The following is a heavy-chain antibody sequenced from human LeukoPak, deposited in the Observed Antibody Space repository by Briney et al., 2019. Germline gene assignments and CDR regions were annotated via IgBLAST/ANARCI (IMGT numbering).Heavy chain of an antibody. CDR3: ARITYDFWSGYYMPDDP. J-gene: IGHJ5*02. V-gene: IGHV1-18*01. Sequence: ASVKVSCKASGYTFTSYGISWVRQAPGQGLEWMGWISAYNGNTNYAQKLRGRVTMTTDTSTSTAYMELRSLRSDDTAVYYCARITYDFWSGYYMPDDPWGQGTLVTVSS. CDR1: GYTFTSYG. CDR2: ISAYNGNT. D-gene: IGHD3-3*01.